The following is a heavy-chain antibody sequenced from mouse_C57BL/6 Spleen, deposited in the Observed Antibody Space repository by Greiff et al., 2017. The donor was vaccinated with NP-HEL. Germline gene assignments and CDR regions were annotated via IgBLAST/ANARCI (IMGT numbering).Heavy chain of an antibody. Sequence: QVQLQQSGAELVKPGASVKISCKASGYAFSSYWMNWVKQRPGKGLEWIGQIYPGDGDTNSNGKFKGKATLTTDKSSSTSYMQLSSLTSEDSAVYFCARNEAMDYWGQGTSVTVSS. CDR2: IYPGDGDT. CDR3: ARNEAMDY. CDR1: GYAFSSYW. V-gene: IGHV1-80*01. J-gene: IGHJ4*01.